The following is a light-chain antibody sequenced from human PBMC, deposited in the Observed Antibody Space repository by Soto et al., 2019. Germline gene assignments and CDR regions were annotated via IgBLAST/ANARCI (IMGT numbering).Light chain of an antibody. CDR1: SSDIGAY. CDR3: GSYAGDNIFL. Sequence: QSALTQPPSASGSPGQSVTFSYTGTSSDIGAYVSWYQHHPGKAPKLVISEVNKRPSGVPDRFSGSKSGNTASLTVSGLQAEDEADYYCGSYAGDNIFLFGGGTKLTVL. J-gene: IGLJ2*01. CDR2: EVN. V-gene: IGLV2-8*01.